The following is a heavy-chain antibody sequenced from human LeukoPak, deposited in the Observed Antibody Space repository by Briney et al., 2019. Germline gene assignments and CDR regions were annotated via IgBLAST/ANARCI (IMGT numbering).Heavy chain of an antibody. Sequence: PGGCLRLSCAASGFTFSTYAMNWVRQAPGKGLEWVSSISSSSSYIYYADSVKGRFSISRDNAKNSLYLQMNSLRAEDTAVYYCARDAVVVVAATRHFDYWGQGTLVTVSS. J-gene: IGHJ4*02. CDR3: ARDAVVVVAATRHFDY. V-gene: IGHV3-21*01. D-gene: IGHD2-15*01. CDR1: GFTFSTYA. CDR2: ISSSSSYI.